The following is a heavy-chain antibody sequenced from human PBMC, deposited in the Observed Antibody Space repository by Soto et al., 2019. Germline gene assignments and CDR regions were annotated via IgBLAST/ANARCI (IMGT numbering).Heavy chain of an antibody. D-gene: IGHD4-17*01. CDR3: ATPGLRWYYPCDY. J-gene: IGHJ4*02. Sequence: QLQLQESGPGLVKPSETLSLTCTVSGGSISSSSYYWGWIRQPPGKGLEWIGSIYYSGSTYYNPSLKSRVTISVDPSKNQFSLTLSSVTAADTAVYYCATPGLRWYYPCDYWGQGTLVTVSS. CDR1: GGSISSSSYY. CDR2: IYYSGST. V-gene: IGHV4-39*01.